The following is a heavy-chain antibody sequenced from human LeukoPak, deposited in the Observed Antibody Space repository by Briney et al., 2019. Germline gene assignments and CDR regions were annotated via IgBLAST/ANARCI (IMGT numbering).Heavy chain of an antibody. D-gene: IGHD6-6*01. J-gene: IGHJ4*02. CDR1: GGSISSSNW. V-gene: IGHV4-4*02. Sequence: NPSETLSLTCAVSGGSISSSNWWRWVRQPPGKGLEWIGEIYHSGSTNYNPSLKSRVTISVDKSKNQFSLKLSSVTAADTAVYYCARGIAARPLYYFDYWGQGTLVTVSS. CDR2: IYHSGST. CDR3: ARGIAARPLYYFDY.